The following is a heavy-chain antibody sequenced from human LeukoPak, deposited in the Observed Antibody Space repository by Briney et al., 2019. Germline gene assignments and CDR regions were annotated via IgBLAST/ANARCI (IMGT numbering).Heavy chain of an antibody. J-gene: IGHJ4*02. CDR3: AKDFEGYCSGGSCYSFFDY. CDR1: GFTFSNYA. V-gene: IGHV3-30*02. D-gene: IGHD2-15*01. CDR2: IRYDGSNK. Sequence: GGSLRLSCAASGFTFSNYAMSWVRQAPGKGLEWVAFIRYDGSNKYYADSVKGRFTISRDNSKNTLYLQMNSLRAEDTAVYYCAKDFEGYCSGGSCYSFFDYWGQGTLVTVSS.